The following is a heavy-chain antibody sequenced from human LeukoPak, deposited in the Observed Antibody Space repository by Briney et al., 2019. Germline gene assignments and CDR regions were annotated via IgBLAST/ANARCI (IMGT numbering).Heavy chain of an antibody. CDR3: ARESGAFSPFGF. D-gene: IGHD1-26*01. J-gene: IGHJ4*02. CDR1: GGSISSYS. Sequence: NASETLSLTCTVSGGSISSYSWSWIRQSPGKGLEWLGDIDYSGSTKYNPSLKSRVSMSIDKSKNQLSLKLTSVTAADTAMYYCARESGAFSPFGFWGQGTLVTVSS. V-gene: IGHV4-59*12. CDR2: IDYSGST.